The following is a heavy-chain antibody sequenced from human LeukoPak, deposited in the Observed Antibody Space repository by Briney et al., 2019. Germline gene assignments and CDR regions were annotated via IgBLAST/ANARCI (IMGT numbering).Heavy chain of an antibody. D-gene: IGHD5-12*01. J-gene: IGHJ5*02. V-gene: IGHV4-34*01. CDR1: GGSFSGYY. CDR3: ARLYLEWLARATPSGGFDP. Sequence: SETLSLTCAVYGGSFSGYYWSWIRQPPGKGLEWIGEINHSGSTNYNPSLKSRVTISVDTSKNQFSLKLSSVTAADTAVYYCARLYLEWLARATPSGGFDPWGQGTLVTVSS. CDR2: INHSGST.